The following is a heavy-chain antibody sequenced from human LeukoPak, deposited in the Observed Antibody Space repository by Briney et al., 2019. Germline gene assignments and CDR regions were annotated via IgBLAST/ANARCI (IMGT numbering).Heavy chain of an antibody. CDR2: IIPIFGTA. Sequence: GASVKVSCKASGYTFTGYYMHWVRQAPGQGLEWMGGIIPIFGTANYAQKFQGRVTITTDESTSTAYMELSSLRSEDTAVYYCARVAQVGATTWFDPWGQGTLVTVSS. CDR1: GYTFTGYY. CDR3: ARVAQVGATTWFDP. V-gene: IGHV1-69*05. D-gene: IGHD1-26*01. J-gene: IGHJ5*02.